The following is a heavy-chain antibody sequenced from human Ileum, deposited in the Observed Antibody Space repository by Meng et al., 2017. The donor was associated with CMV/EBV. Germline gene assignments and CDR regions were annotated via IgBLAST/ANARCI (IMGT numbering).Heavy chain of an antibody. D-gene: IGHD3-16*02. J-gene: IGHJ4*02. CDR1: GGSISNSSYY. V-gene: IGHV4-39*07. Sequence: QLQLQESGPGLVKPSETLSLTCTGSGGSISNSSYYWGWIRQPPGKGLEWIGNIYYSGSPYYNPSLKSRVTISLDPSKNQFSLKLSSVTAADTAEYYCASVRFWGTYRYYFDYWGQGTLVTVSS. CDR2: IYYSGSP. CDR3: ASVRFWGTYRYYFDY.